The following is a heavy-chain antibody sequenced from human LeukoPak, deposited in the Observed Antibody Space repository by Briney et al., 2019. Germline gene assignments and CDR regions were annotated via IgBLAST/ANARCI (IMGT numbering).Heavy chain of an antibody. D-gene: IGHD3-22*01. CDR2: INSDGSST. Sequence: GGSLRLSCAASGFTFSSYSMNWVRQAPGKGLVWVSRINSDGSSTSYADSVKGRFTISRDNAKNTLYLQMNSLRAEDTAVYYCARELYDSSGYLDAFDIWGQGTMVTVSS. CDR1: GFTFSSYS. CDR3: ARELYDSSGYLDAFDI. V-gene: IGHV3-74*01. J-gene: IGHJ3*02.